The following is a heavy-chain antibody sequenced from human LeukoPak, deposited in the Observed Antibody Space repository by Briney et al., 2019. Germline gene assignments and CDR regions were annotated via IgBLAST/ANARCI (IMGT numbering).Heavy chain of an antibody. CDR2: ISGSGGST. J-gene: IGHJ4*02. Sequence: GGSLRLSCAASGFTFRSHDMSWVRQAPGKGLEWVSGISGSGGSTFYADSVKGRFTISRDNAKNSLYLQMNSLRAEDTAVYYCARYGAHAGYYDSSGYSSEVDYWGQGTLVTVSS. CDR3: ARYGAHAGYYDSSGYSSEVDY. D-gene: IGHD3-22*01. CDR1: GFTFRSHD. V-gene: IGHV3-23*01.